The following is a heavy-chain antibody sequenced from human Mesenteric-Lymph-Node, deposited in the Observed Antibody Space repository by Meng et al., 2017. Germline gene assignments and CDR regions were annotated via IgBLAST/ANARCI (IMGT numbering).Heavy chain of an antibody. Sequence: QVQLQESGSGLVRPSQTLSLTCAVSGDSITSGDYSWTWIRQPPGKGLEWIGYIYNSGSTYYNPSLKSRVTISVDTSKNQFSLKLRFVTAADTAVYYCVEYWFDPWGQGTLVTVSS. D-gene: IGHD3-3*01. CDR1: GDSITSGDYS. CDR2: IYNSGST. V-gene: IGHV4-30-2*05. J-gene: IGHJ5*02. CDR3: VEYWFDP.